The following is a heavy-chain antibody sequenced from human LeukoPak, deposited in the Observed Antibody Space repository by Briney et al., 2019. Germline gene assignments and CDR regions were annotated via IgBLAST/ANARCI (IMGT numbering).Heavy chain of an antibody. CDR1: GFTVSSNY. CDR3: ARGGHYYDSSGYYEGGNDY. CDR2: IYSGVST. D-gene: IGHD3-22*01. V-gene: IGHV3-66*01. Sequence: QPGGSIKLACAASGFTVSSNYMSWVRHAPGKGLEWVSVIYSGVSTYYADAVKDRFTISRDNSKNTLYLQMNRLRAEDTAVYYCARGGHYYDSSGYYEGGNDYWGGGTLDTVSS. J-gene: IGHJ4*02.